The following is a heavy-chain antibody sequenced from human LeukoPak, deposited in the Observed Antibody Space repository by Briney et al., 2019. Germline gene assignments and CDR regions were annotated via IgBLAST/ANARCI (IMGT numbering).Heavy chain of an antibody. J-gene: IGHJ4*02. Sequence: QPGGSLRLSCAASGFTCSSYAMSWVRQAPGKGLEWVSAISGSGGSTYYADSVKGRFTISRDNSKNTLYLQMSSLRAEDTAVYYCAKDRTAARPYYFDYWGQGTLVTVSS. CDR3: AKDRTAARPYYFDY. CDR1: GFTCSSYA. CDR2: ISGSGGST. D-gene: IGHD6-6*01. V-gene: IGHV3-23*01.